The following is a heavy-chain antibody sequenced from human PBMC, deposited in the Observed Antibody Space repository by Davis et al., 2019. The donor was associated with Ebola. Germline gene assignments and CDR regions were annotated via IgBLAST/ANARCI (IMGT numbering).Heavy chain of an antibody. V-gene: IGHV3-7*01. J-gene: IGHJ6*02. D-gene: IGHD2-2*01. Sequence: PWGSLRLSCAASGFTISSYLMTLVRQAPGTGLEWVANIGQDGDEKYYVDSVKGRFTISRDNAKNSLYLQMYSLRAEDTAVYYCARIEQLQPKHYGMDVWGPGATVTVSS. CDR1: GFTISSYL. CDR3: ARIEQLQPKHYGMDV. CDR2: IGQDGDEK.